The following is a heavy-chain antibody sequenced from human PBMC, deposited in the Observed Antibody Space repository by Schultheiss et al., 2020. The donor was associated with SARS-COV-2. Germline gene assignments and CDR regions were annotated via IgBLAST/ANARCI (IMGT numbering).Heavy chain of an antibody. CDR2: IYYGGST. D-gene: IGHD4-11*01. J-gene: IGHJ6*02. V-gene: IGHV4-61*08. Sequence: SETLSLTCTVSGGSISSGDYYWSWIRQPPGKGLEWIGYIYYGGSTNYNPSLKSRVTISVDTSKNQFSLKLSSVTAADTAVYYCARVPNDYSNYEKEYGMDVWGQGTTVTVSS. CDR3: ARVPNDYSNYEKEYGMDV. CDR1: GGSISSGDYY.